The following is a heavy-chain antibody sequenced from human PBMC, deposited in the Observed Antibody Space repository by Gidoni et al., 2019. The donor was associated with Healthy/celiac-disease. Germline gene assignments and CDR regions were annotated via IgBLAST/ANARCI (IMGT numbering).Heavy chain of an antibody. CDR1: GFTFVDYA. Sequence: EVQLVESGGGLVQPGSSLRLSCAASGFTFVDYAMHWVRQAPGKGLEWVSGISWNSGSIGYADSVKGRFTISRDNAKNSLYLQMNSMSAEDTALYYCAKDRGATMPPDAFDIWGQGTMVTVSS. V-gene: IGHV3-9*01. J-gene: IGHJ3*02. CDR2: ISWNSGSI. CDR3: AKDRGATMPPDAFDI. D-gene: IGHD1-26*01.